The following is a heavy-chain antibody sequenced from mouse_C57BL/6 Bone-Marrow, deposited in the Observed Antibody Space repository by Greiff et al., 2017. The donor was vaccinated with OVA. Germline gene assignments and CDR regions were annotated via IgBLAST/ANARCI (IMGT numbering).Heavy chain of an antibody. CDR3: ARDYGRYYYFDY. J-gene: IGHJ2*01. D-gene: IGHD1-1*01. Sequence: QVQLKQSGAELARPGASVKLSCKASGYTFTSYGISWVKQRTGQGLEWIGEIYPRSGNTYYNEKFKGKATLTADKSSSKAYMELRSLTSEDSAVYFCARDYGRYYYFDYWGQGTTLTVSS. V-gene: IGHV1-81*01. CDR1: GYTFTSYG. CDR2: IYPRSGNT.